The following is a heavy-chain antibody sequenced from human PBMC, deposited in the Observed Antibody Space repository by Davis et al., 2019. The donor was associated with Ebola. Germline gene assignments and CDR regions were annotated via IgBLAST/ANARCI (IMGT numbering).Heavy chain of an antibody. CDR3: ARNNKPDIALPTGAFDI. V-gene: IGHV1-46*02. CDR1: GYNFKTKY. J-gene: IGHJ3*02. D-gene: IGHD2-8*01. CDR2: IDPTDGST. Sequence: ASVKVSCKASGYNFKTKYMNWVRQAPGHGLKWMGVIDPTDGSTTYAQEFQGRVTVTINTSATTVYMELRSLKFDDTAVYYCARNNKPDIALPTGAFDIWGQGTVVTVSS.